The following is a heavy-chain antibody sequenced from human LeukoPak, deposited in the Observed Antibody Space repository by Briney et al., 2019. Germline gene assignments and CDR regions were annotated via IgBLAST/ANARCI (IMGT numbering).Heavy chain of an antibody. V-gene: IGHV3-48*04. CDR2: ISGRTSTI. D-gene: IGHD3-10*01. CDR3: ARTAPLWFGELLPEWSSYYYYMDV. Sequence: GGSLRLSCAASGFTFSSYSMNWVRQAPGKGLEWVAYISGRTSTIYYADSVYGRFTISRDNAKNSLYLQMNSLRAEDTAVYYCARTAPLWFGELLPEWSSYYYYMDVWGKGTTVTVSS. J-gene: IGHJ6*03. CDR1: GFTFSSYS.